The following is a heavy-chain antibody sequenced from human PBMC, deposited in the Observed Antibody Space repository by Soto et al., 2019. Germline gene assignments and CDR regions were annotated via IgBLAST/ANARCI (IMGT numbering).Heavy chain of an antibody. V-gene: IGHV4-30-4*08. D-gene: IGHD5-12*01. CDR3: ARVKATLYRHYYFDY. J-gene: IGHJ4*02. Sequence: TSETLSLTCTVSGGSISSGGYYWSWIRQHPGKGLEWIGYIYYSGSTYYNPSLKSRATMSVDTSKNLFSLKLRSVTAADTAVYFCARVKATLYRHYYFDYWGQGTPVTVSS. CDR1: GGSISSGGYY. CDR2: IYYSGST.